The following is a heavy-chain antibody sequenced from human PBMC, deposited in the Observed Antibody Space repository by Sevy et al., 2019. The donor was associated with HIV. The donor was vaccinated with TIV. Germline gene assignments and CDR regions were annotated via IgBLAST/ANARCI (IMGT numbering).Heavy chain of an antibody. CDR2: ISWNSGSI. V-gene: IGHV3-9*01. D-gene: IGHD6-13*01. CDR1: GFTFDDYA. J-gene: IGHJ4*02. CDR3: AKDTRGRYSSSWYDY. Sequence: GGYLRLSCAASGFTFDDYAMHWVRQAPGKGLEWVSGISWNSGSIGYADSVKGRFTISRDNAKNSLYLQMNSLRAEDPALYYCAKDTRGRYSSSWYDYWGQGTLVTVSS.